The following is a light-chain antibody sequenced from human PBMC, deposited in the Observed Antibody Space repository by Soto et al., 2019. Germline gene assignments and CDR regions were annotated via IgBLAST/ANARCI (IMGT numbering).Light chain of an antibody. CDR3: QQPSNWPPYT. V-gene: IGKV3-11*01. Sequence: EIVLTQSPATLSLSPGERATLSCRASQSVSSYLAWYQQKPGQAPRLLIYDASNRATGIPARFSGSGSGTDLTLTISSLEPEDYAVYYCQQPSNWPPYTFGQGTKLELK. CDR1: QSVSSY. J-gene: IGKJ2*01. CDR2: DAS.